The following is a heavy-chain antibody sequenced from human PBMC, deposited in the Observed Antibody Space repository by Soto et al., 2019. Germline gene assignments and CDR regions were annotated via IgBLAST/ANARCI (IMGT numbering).Heavy chain of an antibody. CDR1: GFTFSVYS. D-gene: IGHD6-19*01. V-gene: IGHV3-48*02. CDR2: ITSDTKTI. J-gene: IGHJ4*02. CDR3: ARSVEGHFDY. Sequence: EVQLVESGGALVQRGGSLRLSCVASGFTFSVYSMNWVRQAPGKGLEWLSYITSDTKTIKYADSVKGRFTISRDNAKNSVYLQMNSLRDEDTAVYYCARSVEGHFDYWGQGTVVTVSS.